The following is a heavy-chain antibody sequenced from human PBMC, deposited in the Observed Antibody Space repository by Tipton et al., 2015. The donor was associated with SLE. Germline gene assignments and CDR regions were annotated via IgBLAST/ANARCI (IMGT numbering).Heavy chain of an antibody. Sequence: TLSLTCTVSGGSISTYYWSWVRQPPGKGLEWIGYIYTSGSPIYNPSLKSRVSISVDTSKNQFSLKLTSVTAADTAVYYCAREFLNPVTTVHYYFDLWGRGTLVTVSS. CDR1: GGSISTYY. J-gene: IGHJ2*01. D-gene: IGHD4-11*01. CDR2: IYTSGSP. CDR3: AREFLNPVTTVHYYFDL. V-gene: IGHV4-4*08.